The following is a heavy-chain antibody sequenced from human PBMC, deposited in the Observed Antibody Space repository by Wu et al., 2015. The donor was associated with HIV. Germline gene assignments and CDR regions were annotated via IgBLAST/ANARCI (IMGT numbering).Heavy chain of an antibody. J-gene: IGHJ6*03. Sequence: QVQLVQSGAEVKKPGSSMKVSCKASGGSLNNFGISWVRQAPGQGLEWMGWINPDSGDTKFAQTFQGRITMTRDTSTTTVNLVLASLKSNDTATYYCARDWQFQVTFGDYYMDIWGNGTTVIVS. CDR2: INPDSGDT. CDR1: GGSLNNFG. CDR3: ARDWQFQVTFGDYYMDI. D-gene: IGHD3-3*01. V-gene: IGHV1-2*02.